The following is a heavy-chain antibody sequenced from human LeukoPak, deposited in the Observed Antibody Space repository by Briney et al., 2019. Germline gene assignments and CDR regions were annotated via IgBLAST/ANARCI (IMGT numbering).Heavy chain of an antibody. V-gene: IGHV7-4-1*02. D-gene: IGHD3-10*01. CDR1: GYTFTSYA. CDR2: INTNTGNP. J-gene: IGHJ5*02. Sequence: GASVKVSCKASGYTFTSYAMNWVRQAPGQGLEWMGWINTNTGNPTYAQGFTGRFVFSLDTSVSTAYLQTSSLKAEDTAVYYCARDQLTMVRGVEGFDPWGQGTLVTVSS. CDR3: ARDQLTMVRGVEGFDP.